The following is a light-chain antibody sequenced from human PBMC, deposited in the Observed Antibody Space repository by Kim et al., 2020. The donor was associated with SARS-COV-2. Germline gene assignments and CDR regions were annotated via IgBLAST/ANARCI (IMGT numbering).Light chain of an antibody. J-gene: IGLJ2*01. Sequence: QGVTISCSGSSSNIGSNYVYWYQQLPGTAPKLLIYRNNQRPSGVPDRFSGSKSGTSASLAISGLRSEDENDYYCAAWDDSLSGRLVFGGGTQLTVL. CDR1: SSNIGSNY. CDR2: RNN. V-gene: IGLV1-47*01. CDR3: AAWDDSLSGRLV.